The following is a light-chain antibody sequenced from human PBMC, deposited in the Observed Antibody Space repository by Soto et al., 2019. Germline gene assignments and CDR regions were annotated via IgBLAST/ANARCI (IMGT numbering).Light chain of an antibody. CDR1: SSNIGSNY. V-gene: IGLV1-47*01. Sequence: QSVLTQPPSASGTPGQRVTISCSGSSSNIGSNYVYWYQQLPGTAPKLLIYRNNQRPSGVPDQFSGSKSGTSASLAISGLRSEDEADYYCAAWDDSLSAVVFGGGTKLTVL. J-gene: IGLJ2*01. CDR3: AAWDDSLSAVV. CDR2: RNN.